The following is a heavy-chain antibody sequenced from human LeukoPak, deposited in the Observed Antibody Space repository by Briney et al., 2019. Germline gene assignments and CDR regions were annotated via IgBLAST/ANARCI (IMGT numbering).Heavy chain of an antibody. CDR3: ARWGPLSSSGHY. CDR1: GYTSTSYG. CDR2: ISAYNGNT. V-gene: IGHV1-18*04. J-gene: IGHJ4*02. D-gene: IGHD6-19*01. Sequence: ASVKVSCKASGYTSTSYGISWVRQAPGQGLEWMGWISAYNGNTNYEQKLQGRVTMTTDPSTSTAYMQLRSLRSDDTAVYYCARWGPLSSSGHYWGQGTLVTVSS.